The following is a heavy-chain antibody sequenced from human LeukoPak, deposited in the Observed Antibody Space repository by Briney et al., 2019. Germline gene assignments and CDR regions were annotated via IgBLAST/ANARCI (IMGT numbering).Heavy chain of an antibody. CDR3: ARDRHINTYYDFWSDSYSDY. CDR1: GFTFSDYY. J-gene: IGHJ4*02. V-gene: IGHV3-11*04. Sequence: GGSLRLSCAASGFTFSDYYMSWIRQAPGKGLEWVSYISSSGSTIYYADSVKGRFTISRDNAKNSLYLQMNSLRAEDTAVYYCARDRHINTYYDFWSDSYSDYWGQGTLVTVSS. D-gene: IGHD3-3*01. CDR2: ISSSGSTI.